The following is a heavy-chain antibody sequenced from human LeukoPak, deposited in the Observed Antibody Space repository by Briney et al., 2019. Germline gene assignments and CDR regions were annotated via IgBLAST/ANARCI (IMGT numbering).Heavy chain of an antibody. J-gene: IGHJ4*02. CDR3: ARDNYDHVWGNYRYNHY. V-gene: IGHV3-7*01. D-gene: IGHD3-16*02. Sequence: GGSLRLSCAASGFTFSSYWMSWVRQAPGKGLEWVANIKQDGSEKYYVDSVKGRFTISRDNAKNSLYLQMNSLRAEDTAVYYCARDNYDHVWGNYRYNHYWGQGTLVTVSS. CDR2: IKQDGSEK. CDR1: GFTFSSYW.